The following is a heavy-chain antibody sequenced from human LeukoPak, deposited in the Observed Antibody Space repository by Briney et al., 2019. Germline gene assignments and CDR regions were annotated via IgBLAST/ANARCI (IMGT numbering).Heavy chain of an antibody. CDR2: ISYDGSNK. D-gene: IGHD3-9*01. J-gene: IGHJ6*02. CDR1: GFTFSSYG. V-gene: IGHV3-30*18. Sequence: GGSLRLSCAAPGFTFSSYGMPWVRQAPGKGLEWVAVISYDGSNKYYADSVKGRFTISRDNSKNTLYLQMNSLRAEDTAVYYCAKSDWLLRMVGYYGMDVWGQGTTVTVSS. CDR3: AKSDWLLRMVGYYGMDV.